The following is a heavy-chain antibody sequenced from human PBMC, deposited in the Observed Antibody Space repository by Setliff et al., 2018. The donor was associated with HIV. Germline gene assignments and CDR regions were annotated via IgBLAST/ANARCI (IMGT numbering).Heavy chain of an antibody. CDR2: IYHSGST. D-gene: IGHD2-15*01. J-gene: IGHJ4*02. CDR1: GFTFSSYW. CDR3: ASEDCGGGSCRPDN. V-gene: IGHV4-4*02. Sequence: LRLSCAASGFTFSSYWMSWVRQSPGKGLEWIGEIYHSGSTDYNPSLKSRVTISVDKSRNQFSLKLSSVTAADTAVYYCASEDCGGGSCRPDNWGQGTLVTVSS.